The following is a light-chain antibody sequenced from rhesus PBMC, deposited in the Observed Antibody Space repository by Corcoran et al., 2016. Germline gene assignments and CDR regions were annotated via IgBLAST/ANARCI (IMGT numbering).Light chain of an antibody. CDR1: QGMSSW. J-gene: IGKJ1*01. CDR2: KAS. CDR3: QQYGSRPPT. Sequence: DIQMTQSPSSLSASVGDTVTITCRASQGMSSWLAWYQQKPGKAPKLLIYKASSLQSGVPSRFSGNGSWTDFTLTIRSLQSEDFATYYCQQYGSRPPTFGQGTKVEVK. V-gene: IGKV1-22*01.